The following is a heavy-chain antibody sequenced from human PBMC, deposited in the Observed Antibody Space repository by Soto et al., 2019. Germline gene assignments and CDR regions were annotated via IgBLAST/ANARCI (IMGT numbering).Heavy chain of an antibody. V-gene: IGHV4-59*08. CDR2: IYYSGST. D-gene: IGHD3-9*01. Sequence: PSETLSLSCTVSGGSISSYYWSWIRQPPGKGLEWIGYIYYSGSTNYNPSLKSRVTISVDTSKNQFSLKLSSVTAADTAVYYCARRDFDWLIFDYWGQGTLVTVSS. CDR3: ARRDFDWLIFDY. J-gene: IGHJ4*02. CDR1: GGSISSYY.